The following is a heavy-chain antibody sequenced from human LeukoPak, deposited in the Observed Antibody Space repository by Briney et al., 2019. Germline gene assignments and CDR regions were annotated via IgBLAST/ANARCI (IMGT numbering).Heavy chain of an antibody. D-gene: IGHD3-10*01. CDR3: ARTYDSGSYFDY. CDR1: GYSFNTYW. J-gene: IGHJ4*02. Sequence: GESLKISCKGSGYSFNTYWIGWVRQMPGKGLEWMGIIYPGDSDTRYSPSFQGQVTISADTSISTAYLQWSGLKASDTAIYYCARTYDSGSYFDYWGQGTLVTVSS. CDR2: IYPGDSDT. V-gene: IGHV5-51*01.